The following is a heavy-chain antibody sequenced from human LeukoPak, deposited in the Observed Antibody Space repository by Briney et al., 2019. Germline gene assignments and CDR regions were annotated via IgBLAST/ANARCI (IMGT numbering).Heavy chain of an antibody. CDR1: GGSISSSSYY. Sequence: SETLSLTCTVSGGSISSSSYYWGWIRQPPGKGLEWIGSIYYSGSTYYNPSLKSRVTISVDTSKNQFSLKLSSVTAADTAVYYCARRNYIAAPNWFDPWGQGTLVTVSS. CDR2: IYYSGST. J-gene: IGHJ5*02. V-gene: IGHV4-39*01. CDR3: ARRNYIAAPNWFDP. D-gene: IGHD6-6*01.